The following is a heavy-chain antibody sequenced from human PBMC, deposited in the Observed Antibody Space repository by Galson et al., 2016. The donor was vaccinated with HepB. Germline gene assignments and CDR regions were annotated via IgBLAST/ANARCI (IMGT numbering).Heavy chain of an antibody. CDR1: GGSISSSNYF. CDR3: VRPTRGYSYGMDI. V-gene: IGHV4-39*01. D-gene: IGHD5-18*01. J-gene: IGHJ3*02. Sequence: SETLSLTCTVSGGSISSSNYFWGWIRQPPGKGLEWIGSIFDSGITYYNPSLKSRVTVSVDTSKNQFSLKLTSVTAADTAVYYCVRPTRGYSYGMDIWGQGTMVIVSS. CDR2: IFDSGIT.